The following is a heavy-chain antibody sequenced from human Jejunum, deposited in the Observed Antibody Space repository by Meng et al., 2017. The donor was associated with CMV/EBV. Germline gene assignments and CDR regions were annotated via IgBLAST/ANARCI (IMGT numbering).Heavy chain of an antibody. V-gene: IGHV4-59*01. CDR3: ARLYGSSSDSPFDP. D-gene: IGHD6-6*01. J-gene: IGHJ5*02. CDR2: ISHSGGT. CDR1: GVSISRSY. Sequence: SGVSISRSYWTWIRQSPGRRLEWIGYISHSGGTSRNPSLKSRVTMSADTSKSQLSLTLTSVTAADTAVYYCARLYGSSSDSPFDPWGQGTLVTVSS.